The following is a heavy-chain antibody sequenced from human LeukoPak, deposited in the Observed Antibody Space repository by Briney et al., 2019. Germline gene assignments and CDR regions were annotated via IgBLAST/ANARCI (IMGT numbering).Heavy chain of an antibody. J-gene: IGHJ4*02. Sequence: SETLSLTCTASGVSISSYYWSWIRQPAGKGLEWMGCIYNGGSTKCNPCLRRRVTMPVHMSKNQFSVRMSAVKAADTAVYYCARAGYYGSSGYLEFDYWGQGTLVTVSS. CDR1: GVSISSYY. V-gene: IGHV4-4*07. CDR3: ARAGYYGSSGYLEFDY. D-gene: IGHD3-22*01. CDR2: IYNGGST.